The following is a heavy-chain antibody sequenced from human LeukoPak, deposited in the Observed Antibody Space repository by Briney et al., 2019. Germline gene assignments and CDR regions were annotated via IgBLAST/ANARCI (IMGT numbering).Heavy chain of an antibody. V-gene: IGHV3-21*04. CDR1: GFTFSSYS. CDR2: ISSSSSYI. J-gene: IGHJ4*01. CDR3: AKARPGCSWPLD. D-gene: IGHD2-15*01. Sequence: GGSLRLSCAASGFTFSSYSMNWVRQAPGKGLEWVSSISSSSSYIYYADSVKGRFTISRDNAKNSLYLQMNSLRAEDTAVYYCAKARPGCSWPLDWGQGTLVTVSS.